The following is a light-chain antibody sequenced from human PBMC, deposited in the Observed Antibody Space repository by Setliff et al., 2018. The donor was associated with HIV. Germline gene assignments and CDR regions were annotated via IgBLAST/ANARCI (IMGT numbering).Light chain of an antibody. CDR1: SSDIGAYNY. CDR2: DVI. CDR3: CSYAGNYRYI. Sequence: QSALTQPRSVSGSPGQSVTFSCSGSSSDIGAYNYVSWYQQHPGKAPKLIISDVIRRPSGVPDRFSGSKSGNTASLTISGLQAEDEAEYYCCSYAGNYRYIFGSGTKGTVL. V-gene: IGLV2-11*01. J-gene: IGLJ1*01.